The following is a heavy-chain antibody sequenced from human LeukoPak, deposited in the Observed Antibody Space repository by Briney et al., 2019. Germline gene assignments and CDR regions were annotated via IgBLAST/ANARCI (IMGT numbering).Heavy chain of an antibody. J-gene: IGHJ2*01. CDR1: GGSISSYY. CDR2: IYYSGST. CDR3: ARHTMIRGVTDWYFDL. V-gene: IGHV4-59*08. D-gene: IGHD3-10*01. Sequence: SETLSLTCTVSGGSISSYYWSWIRQPPGKGLEWIGYIYYSGSTNYNPSLKSRVTISVDTSKNQFSLKLSSVTAADTAVYYCARHTMIRGVTDWYFDLWGRGTLVTVSS.